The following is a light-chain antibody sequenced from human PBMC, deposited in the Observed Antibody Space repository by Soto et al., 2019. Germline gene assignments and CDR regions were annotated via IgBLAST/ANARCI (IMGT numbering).Light chain of an antibody. CDR1: QSISNW. CDR3: QQYQSYPLT. V-gene: IGKV1-5*01. CDR2: DAS. Sequence: DIQMTQSPSTLSASVGDRVTITCRASQSISNWLAWYQQKPGKAPNLLIYDASRLQSGVPSRFSGSGSGTEFTLTISSLQPHDFATYYCQQYQSYPLTFGGGTKVDIK. J-gene: IGKJ4*01.